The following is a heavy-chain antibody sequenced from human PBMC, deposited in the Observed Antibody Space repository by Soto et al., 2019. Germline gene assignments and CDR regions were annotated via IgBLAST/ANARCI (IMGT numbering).Heavy chain of an antibody. CDR2: IIPILGIA. D-gene: IGHD4-17*01. J-gene: IGHJ2*01. V-gene: IGHV1-69*02. Sequence: QVQLVQSGAEVKKPGSSVKVSCKASGGTFSSYTISWVRQAPGQGLEWMGRIIPILGIANYAQKFQGRVTITADKSTSTAYMELSSLRSEDTAVYYCASSPLYGDYAYSDLWGRGTLVTVSS. CDR1: GGTFSSYT. CDR3: ASSPLYGDYAYSDL.